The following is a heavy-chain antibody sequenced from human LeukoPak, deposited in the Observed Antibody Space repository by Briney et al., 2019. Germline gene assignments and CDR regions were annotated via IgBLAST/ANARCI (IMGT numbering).Heavy chain of an antibody. Sequence: SVKVSCKASGGTFSSYAISWVRQAPGQGLEWMGGIIPIFGTANYAQKFQGRVTITADKSTSTAYMELSSLRSEDTAVYYCASTDCSSTSCYVGEYFQHWGQGTLVTVSS. CDR1: GGTFSSYA. CDR2: IIPIFGTA. D-gene: IGHD2-2*01. V-gene: IGHV1-69*06. J-gene: IGHJ1*01. CDR3: ASTDCSSTSCYVGEYFQH.